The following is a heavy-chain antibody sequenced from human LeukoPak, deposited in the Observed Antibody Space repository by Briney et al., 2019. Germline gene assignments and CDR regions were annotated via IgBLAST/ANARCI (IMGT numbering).Heavy chain of an antibody. CDR3: AKGMYDILTGYKMGAFDI. J-gene: IGHJ3*02. CDR1: GFTFDDYA. D-gene: IGHD3-9*01. V-gene: IGHV3-9*03. Sequence: GGSLRLSCAASGFTFDDYAMHWVRQAPGKGLEWVSGISWNSGSIGYADSVKGRFTISRDNAKNSLYLQMNSLRAEDMALYYCAKGMYDILTGYKMGAFDIWGQGTMVTVSS. CDR2: ISWNSGSI.